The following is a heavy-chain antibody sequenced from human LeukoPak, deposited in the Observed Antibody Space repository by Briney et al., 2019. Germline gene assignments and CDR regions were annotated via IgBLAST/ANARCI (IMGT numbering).Heavy chain of an antibody. J-gene: IGHJ5*02. CDR2: INHSGST. Sequence: SETLSLTCAVYGGSFSGYYWSWIRQPPGKGLEWIGEINHSGSTNYNPSLKSRVTISVDTSKNQFSLKLSSVTAADTAVYYCAPRAYCSSTSCENWFDPWGQGTLVTVSS. CDR3: APRAYCSSTSCENWFDP. V-gene: IGHV4-34*01. CDR1: GGSFSGYY. D-gene: IGHD2-2*01.